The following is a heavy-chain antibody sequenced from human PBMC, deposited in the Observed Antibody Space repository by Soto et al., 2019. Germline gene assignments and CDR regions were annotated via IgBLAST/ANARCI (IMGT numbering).Heavy chain of an antibody. V-gene: IGHV4-34*01. CDR1: GGSFSGYY. Sequence: QVQLQQWGAGLLKPSETLSLTCAVYGGSFSGYYWTWIRQPPGTGLEWIGEINHSGSTNYNPSLKSRVTILVDTSKNQFSLKLTSVTAADTAVYYCARDKITGLFAYWGQGTLVTVSS. J-gene: IGHJ4*02. CDR3: ARDKITGLFAY. D-gene: IGHD2-8*02. CDR2: INHSGST.